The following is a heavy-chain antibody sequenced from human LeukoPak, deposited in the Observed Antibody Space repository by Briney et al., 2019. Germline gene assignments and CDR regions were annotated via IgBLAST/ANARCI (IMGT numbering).Heavy chain of an antibody. D-gene: IGHD3-3*01. Sequence: ASETLSLTCTVSGVSISSSNSYWGWIRQPPGKGLEWIGEINHSGSTNYNPSLKSRVTISVDTSKNQFSLKLSSVTAADTAVYYCARGVRITIFGVVITNHFDYWGQGTLVTVSS. CDR3: ARGVRITIFGVVITNHFDY. J-gene: IGHJ4*02. V-gene: IGHV4-39*07. CDR1: GVSISSSNSY. CDR2: INHSGST.